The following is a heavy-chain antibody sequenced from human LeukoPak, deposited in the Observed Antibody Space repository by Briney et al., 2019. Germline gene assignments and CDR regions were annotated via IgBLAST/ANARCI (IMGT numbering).Heavy chain of an antibody. J-gene: IGHJ4*02. CDR2: IGEDESET. V-gene: IGHV3-7*01. Sequence: GGSLRLSCAACGYTIRTYWMTWVRQAPGKGLEWVANIGEDESETNYVDSVKGRFTISRDNAKNSLYLQMNSLRAEDTAVYYCARNRGTSDWGQGTRVTVSS. CDR3: ARNRGTSD. CDR1: GYTIRTYW. D-gene: IGHD1-1*01.